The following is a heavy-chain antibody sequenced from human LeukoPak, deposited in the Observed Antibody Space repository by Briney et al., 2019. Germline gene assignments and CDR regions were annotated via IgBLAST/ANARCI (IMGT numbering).Heavy chain of an antibody. Sequence: TSETLSLTCTVSGGSISSYYWSWIRQPPGKGLEWIGYIYYSGSTNYNPSLKSRVTISVDTSKNQFSLKLSSVTAADTAVYYCARHIVVVPAAMLGGYYYCYGMDVWGQGTTVTVSS. CDR2: IYYSGST. J-gene: IGHJ6*02. V-gene: IGHV4-59*08. D-gene: IGHD2-2*01. CDR1: GGSISSYY. CDR3: ARHIVVVPAAMLGGYYYCYGMDV.